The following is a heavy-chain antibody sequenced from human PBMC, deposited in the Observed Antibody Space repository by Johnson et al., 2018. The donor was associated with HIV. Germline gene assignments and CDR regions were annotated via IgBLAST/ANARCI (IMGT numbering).Heavy chain of an antibody. CDR1: RFTFNSYA. CDR2: ISYDGSNK. Sequence: QVTLVESGGGVVQPGRSLRLSCAASRFTFNSYAMHWVRQASGKGLEWVAVISYDGSNKYYADSVKGRFTISRDNSKNTLYLQMNSLRAEDTAVYYCARDQGGNHNAFDIWGQGTMVTVSS. V-gene: IGHV3-30*04. CDR3: ARDQGGNHNAFDI. J-gene: IGHJ3*02. D-gene: IGHD1-14*01.